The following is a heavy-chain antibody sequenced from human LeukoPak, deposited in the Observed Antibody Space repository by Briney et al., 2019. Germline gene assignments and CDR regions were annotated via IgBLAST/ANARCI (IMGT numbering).Heavy chain of an antibody. V-gene: IGHV3-30*18. Sequence: GGSLRLSCAGSGFTVSSNYMSWVRQAPGKGLEWVAVISYDGSNKYYADSVKGRFTISRDNSKNTLYLQMNSLRAEDTAVYYCAKDLEGGWSFDYWGQGTLVTVSS. CDR2: ISYDGSNK. CDR1: GFTVSSNY. J-gene: IGHJ4*02. D-gene: IGHD6-19*01. CDR3: AKDLEGGWSFDY.